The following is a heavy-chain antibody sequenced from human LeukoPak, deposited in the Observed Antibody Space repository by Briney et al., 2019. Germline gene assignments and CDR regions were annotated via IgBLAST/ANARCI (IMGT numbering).Heavy chain of an antibody. CDR1: GFTLSSYA. Sequence: GGSLRLSCAASGFTLSSYAMSWVRQGPGKGLEWVSAISVSGNTYHADSVKGRFTISRDNSKNTLYLQMNSLRAEDTAVYYCAKGYGWEASYYYYYMDVWGKGTTVTISS. V-gene: IGHV3-23*01. CDR2: ISVSGNT. CDR3: AKGYGWEASYYYYYMDV. D-gene: IGHD1-26*01. J-gene: IGHJ6*03.